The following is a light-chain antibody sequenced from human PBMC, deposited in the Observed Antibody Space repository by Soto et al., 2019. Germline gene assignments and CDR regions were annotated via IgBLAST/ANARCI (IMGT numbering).Light chain of an antibody. CDR1: SSDVGGYNY. Sequence: QSVLTQPPSASGSPGQSVTISCTGTSSDVGGYNYVSWYQQHPGKAPKLMIYEVSKWPSGVPDRFSGSKSGNTASLTVSGLQAEDEADYYCSSYAGGNNFHVVFGGGTKLTVL. CDR3: SSYAGGNNFHVV. J-gene: IGLJ2*01. V-gene: IGLV2-8*01. CDR2: EVS.